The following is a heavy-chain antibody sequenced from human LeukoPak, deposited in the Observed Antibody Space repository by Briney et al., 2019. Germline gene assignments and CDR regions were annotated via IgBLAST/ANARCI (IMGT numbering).Heavy chain of an antibody. D-gene: IGHD1-1*01. V-gene: IGHV4-4*07. CDR2: IYTSGST. J-gene: IGHJ4*02. CDR1: GGSISSFY. CDR3: ASEGTTFSSFDY. Sequence: SETLSLTCTVSGGSISSFYWSWIRQPAGKGLEWIGRIYTSGSTNYNPSLKSRVTISVDTSKNQFSLKLNSVIATDTAVYYCASEGTTFSSFDYWGQGTLVTVSS.